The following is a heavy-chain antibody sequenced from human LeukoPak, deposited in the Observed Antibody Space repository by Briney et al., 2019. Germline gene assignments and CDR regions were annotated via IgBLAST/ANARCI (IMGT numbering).Heavy chain of an antibody. CDR2: ISAYNGNT. V-gene: IGHV1-18*01. D-gene: IGHD2-15*01. Sequence: GASVKVSCKASGYTFTSYGISWVRQAPGQGLEWMGWISAYNGNTNYAQKLQGRVTMTANTSTSTAYMELRSLISDDTAVYYCARGLCPFLISGGSCPLDYWGQGTLVTVSS. CDR3: ARGLCPFLISGGSCPLDY. CDR1: GYTFTSYG. J-gene: IGHJ4*02.